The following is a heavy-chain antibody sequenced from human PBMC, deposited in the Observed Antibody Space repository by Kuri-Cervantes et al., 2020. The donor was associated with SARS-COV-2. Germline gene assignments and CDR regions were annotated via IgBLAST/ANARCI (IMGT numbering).Heavy chain of an antibody. CDR2: IYDDDTT. CDR3: AKDGVGSGYPDLKYMDV. V-gene: IGHV3-53*01. J-gene: IGHJ6*03. CDR1: GFIFSSYY. D-gene: IGHD3-3*01. Sequence: GESLKISCAGSGFIFSSYYMNWVRLAPGKRLEWVSIIYDDDTTDYADSVKGRFTISRDNSKDTISLQMNSLRGEDTAVYYCAKDGVGSGYPDLKYMDVWGIGTTVTVSS.